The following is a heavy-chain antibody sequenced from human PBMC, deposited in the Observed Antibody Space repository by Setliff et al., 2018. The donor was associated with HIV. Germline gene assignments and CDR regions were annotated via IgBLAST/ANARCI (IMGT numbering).Heavy chain of an antibody. J-gene: IGHJ5*02. V-gene: IGHV4-4*08. Sequence: PSETLSLTCTVSGGSISSYYWSWIRPPPGKGLEWIGYIYTSGETNYNRSLKSRVTISLDTSKNQFSLRLTSVTAADTAVYYCAREGGTGRSSWYGAYWYDPWGQGTLVTVSS. D-gene: IGHD6-13*01. CDR2: IYTSGET. CDR3: AREGGTGRSSWYGAYWYDP. CDR1: GGSISSYY.